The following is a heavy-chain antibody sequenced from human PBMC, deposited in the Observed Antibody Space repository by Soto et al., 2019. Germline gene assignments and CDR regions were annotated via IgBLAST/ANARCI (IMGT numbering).Heavy chain of an antibody. CDR2: TRNRADNYAT. Sequence: EVQLVESGGGLVQPGGSLRLSCAISGITFSDHDIDWVRQAAGKGLEWLGRTRNRADNYATDYAASVKGRFTFSRDDSKSSLSLQMRSLKTGDTAMYYCVLWVRGIIKYWVQGTLVTVSS. V-gene: IGHV3-72*01. CDR1: GITFSDHD. J-gene: IGHJ4*02. D-gene: IGHD3-10*01. CDR3: VLWVRGIIKY.